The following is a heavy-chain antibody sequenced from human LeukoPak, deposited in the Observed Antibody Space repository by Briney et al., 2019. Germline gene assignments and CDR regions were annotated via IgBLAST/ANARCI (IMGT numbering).Heavy chain of an antibody. J-gene: IGHJ5*02. Sequence: SVKVSCKASGGTFSSYAISWVRQAPGQGLEWMGRIIPIFGIANYAQKFQGRVTITADKSTSTAYMELSSLRSEDTAVYYCARGSYYYDSSGPEAPWGQGTQVTVSS. V-gene: IGHV1-69*04. CDR1: GGTFSSYA. CDR2: IIPIFGIA. CDR3: ARGSYYYDSSGPEAP. D-gene: IGHD3-22*01.